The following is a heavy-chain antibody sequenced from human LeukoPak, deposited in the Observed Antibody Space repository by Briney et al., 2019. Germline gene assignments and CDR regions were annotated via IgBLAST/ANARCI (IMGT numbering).Heavy chain of an antibody. V-gene: IGHV4-34*01. Sequence: SETLSLTCAVYGGSFSGYDWSWIRQPPGKGLEWIGEINYSGSTNYNPSLESRVTISVDTSKNQFSLKLTSVTAADTAVYFCAREGRMSMGIEYWGQGTLVTVSS. CDR2: INYSGST. J-gene: IGHJ4*02. CDR3: AREGRMSMGIEY. D-gene: IGHD4/OR15-4a*01. CDR1: GGSFSGYD.